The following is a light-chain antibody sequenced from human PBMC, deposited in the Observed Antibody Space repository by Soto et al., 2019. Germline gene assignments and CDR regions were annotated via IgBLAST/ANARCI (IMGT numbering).Light chain of an antibody. J-gene: IGKJ5*01. V-gene: IGKV3-20*01. CDR3: QQYGRSPPIT. Sequence: EMVMTQSPAILSVSPGESATLSCRAIQSVNSNYLAWYQQHPGQPPRLLIYGVSSRATGIPDRFSGSGSGTHFTLTISRLGPEDFAVYYCQQYGRSPPITFGQGTRLEIK. CDR1: QSVNSNY. CDR2: GVS.